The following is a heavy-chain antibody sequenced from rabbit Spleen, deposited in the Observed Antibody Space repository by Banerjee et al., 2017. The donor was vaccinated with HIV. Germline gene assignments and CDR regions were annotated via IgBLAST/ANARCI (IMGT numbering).Heavy chain of an antibody. CDR3: TRDGAGGSYFAL. Sequence: QEQLVESGGGLVQPGGSLKLSCKASGFDFSNYGVSWVRQPPGKGLEWIGYIDPLFGSTYYANWVNGRFSISRENAQNTVFLQMTSLTAADTATYFCTRDGAGGSYFALWGQGTLVTVS. D-gene: IGHD8-1*01. J-gene: IGHJ6*01. V-gene: IGHV1S47*01. CDR2: IDPLFGST. CDR1: GFDFSNYG.